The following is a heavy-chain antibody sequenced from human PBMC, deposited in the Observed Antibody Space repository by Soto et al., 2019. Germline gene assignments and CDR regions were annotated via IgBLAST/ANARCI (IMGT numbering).Heavy chain of an antibody. CDR1: GFSFSTHW. CDR2: IKEDGSEK. D-gene: IGHD3-3*01. J-gene: IGHJ3*02. CDR3: ATQGQHNFLM. V-gene: IGHV3-7*02. Sequence: EVQLVESGGILVQPGGSLRLSCAASGFSFSTHWMSWVRQAPGKGLEWVANIKEDGSEKYYVGSVKGRFTISRDNAENSLHLQMNSLRAEDTAIYYCATQGQHNFLMWGQGTVVTVSS.